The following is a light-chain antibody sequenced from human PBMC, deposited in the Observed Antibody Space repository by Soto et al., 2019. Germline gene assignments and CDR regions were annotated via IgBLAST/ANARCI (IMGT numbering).Light chain of an antibody. V-gene: IGKV1-5*03. CDR1: QSISSW. Sequence: DIPMTQSPSTMSASAGERVNITCRASQSISSWVAWYQQKTGKAPKLLIYKASTLESGVPSRFSGSGSGTECTRTRSSLQPDDVATYYCQQYHSYSRTFGQGTKLDI. J-gene: IGKJ1*01. CDR3: QQYHSYSRT. CDR2: KAS.